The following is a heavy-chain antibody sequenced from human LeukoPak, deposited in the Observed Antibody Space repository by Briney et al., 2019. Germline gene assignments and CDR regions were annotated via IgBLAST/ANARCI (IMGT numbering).Heavy chain of an antibody. V-gene: IGHV4-39*07. CDR2: IKYSGST. D-gene: IGHD2-21*01. CDR1: GGSISSSGYY. Sequence: PSETLSLTCAVSGGSISSSGYYWGWVRQPPGKGLEWIGSIKYSGSTFYIPSLKSRLTISHDTSKNQFSLRLSSVTAADTAVYYCVRDCGHFEIDYWGQGTLVTVSS. CDR3: VRDCGHFEIDY. J-gene: IGHJ4*02.